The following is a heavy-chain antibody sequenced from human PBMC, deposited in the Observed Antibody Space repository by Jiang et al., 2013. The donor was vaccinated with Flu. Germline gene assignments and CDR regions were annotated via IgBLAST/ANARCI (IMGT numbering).Heavy chain of an antibody. Sequence: TSQTLSLTCAISGDSVSSNSAAWNWIRQSPSRGLEWLGRTYYRSKWYNDYAVSVKSRITINPDTSKNQFSLQLNSVTPEDTAVYYCAREWRAGYSSSWYFWPGRNPIDYWGQGTLVTVSS. J-gene: IGHJ4*02. CDR3: AREWRAGYSSSWYFWPGRNPIDY. D-gene: IGHD6-13*01. CDR1: GDSVSSNSAA. CDR2: TYYRSKWYN. V-gene: IGHV6-1*01.